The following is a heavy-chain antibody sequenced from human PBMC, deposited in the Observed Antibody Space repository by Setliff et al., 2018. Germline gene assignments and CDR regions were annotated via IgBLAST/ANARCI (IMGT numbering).Heavy chain of an antibody. J-gene: IGHJ5*02. CDR1: GASISSNY. Sequence: LSLTCSVSGASISSNYWSWIRQSPGKGLEWIGYIYYNGTTRYSPSLKSRVTMALDTTKNQISLKLSSVTAADTAVYYCARGSGYYKNWFAPWGQGTLVTVSS. D-gene: IGHD3-9*01. CDR3: ARGSGYYKNWFAP. CDR2: IYYNGTT. V-gene: IGHV4-59*01.